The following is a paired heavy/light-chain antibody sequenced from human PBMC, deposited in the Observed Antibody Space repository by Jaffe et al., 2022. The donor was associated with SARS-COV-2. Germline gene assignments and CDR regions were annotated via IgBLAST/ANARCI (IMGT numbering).Heavy chain of an antibody. CDR3: ATEAQYSSG. J-gene: IGHJ4*02. CDR1: GFTFSSYG. CDR2: ISHDGSNK. D-gene: IGHD2-15*01. V-gene: IGHV3-30*04. Sequence: QVQLVESGGGVVQPGRSLRLSCVASGFTFSSYGMHWVRQAPGKGLDWVAFISHDGSNKDYADSVKGRFTISRDNSKNTLYLQMNSLRAEDRAVYYCATEAQYSSGWGQGTLGTVSS.
Light chain of an antibody. CDR1: SSNIGSNF. V-gene: IGLV1-51*02. CDR3: GTWDRSLSAGV. Sequence: QSVLTQPPSVSAAPGQKVTISCSGSSSNIGSNFVSWYQQLPGTAPKLLIYENNKRPSGIPDRFSGSKSGTSATLGITGLQTGDEADYYCGTWDRSLSAGVFGGGTKLTVL. J-gene: IGLJ3*02. CDR2: ENN.